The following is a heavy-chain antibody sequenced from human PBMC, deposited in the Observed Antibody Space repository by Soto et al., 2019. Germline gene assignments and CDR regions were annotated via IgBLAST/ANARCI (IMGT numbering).Heavy chain of an antibody. J-gene: IGHJ3*02. V-gene: IGHV1-69*01. D-gene: IGHD1-26*01. CDR1: GGTFSSYA. CDR2: IIPIFGTA. CDR3: ARDPSDCAMIVGAAQGCAFDI. Sequence: QVQLVQSGAEVKKPGSSVKVSCKASGGTFSSYAISWVRQAPGQRLEWMGGIIPIFGTANYAQKFQGRVTITADESTSTAYMELSSRRSEDTAVYYCARDPSDCAMIVGAAQGCAFDIWGQGTMVTVSS.